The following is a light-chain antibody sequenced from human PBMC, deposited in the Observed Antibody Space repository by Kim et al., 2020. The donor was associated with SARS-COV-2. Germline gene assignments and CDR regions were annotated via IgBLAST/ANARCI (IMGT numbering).Light chain of an antibody. V-gene: IGLV4-69*01. CDR2: LNSDGSH. CDR3: QTWGTGGV. Sequence: GASVKLTCTLSSGHSSDALAWHQQQPEKGPRYLMKLNSDGSHSKGDGIPDRFSGSSSGAERYLTISSLQSEDEADYYCQTWGTGGVFGGGTQLTVL. CDR1: SGHSSDA. J-gene: IGLJ3*02.